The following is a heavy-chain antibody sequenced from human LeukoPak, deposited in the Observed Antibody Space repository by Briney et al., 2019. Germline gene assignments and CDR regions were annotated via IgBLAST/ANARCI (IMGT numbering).Heavy chain of an antibody. CDR2: ISAYNGNP. CDR3: ARIAVAAYYFDY. D-gene: IGHD6-19*01. Sequence: GASVKVSCKASGYTFTSYGISWVRQAPGQGFEWMGWISAYNGNPKYAQKLQGRVTMTTDTSTSTAYMELRSLRSDDTAVYYCARIAVAAYYFDYWGQGTLVTVSS. J-gene: IGHJ4*02. CDR1: GYTFTSYG. V-gene: IGHV1-18*04.